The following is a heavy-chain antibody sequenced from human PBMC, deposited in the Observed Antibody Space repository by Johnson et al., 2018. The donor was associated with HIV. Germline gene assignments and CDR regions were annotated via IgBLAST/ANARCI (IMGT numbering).Heavy chain of an antibody. V-gene: IGHV3-30*04. D-gene: IGHD4-23*01. CDR2: ISYDGSNK. Sequence: QVQLVESGGGLVQPGRSLRLSCAASGFTFSSYAMHWVRQAPGKGLEWVAVISYDGSNKYYADSVKGRFTISRDTSKNTLYLQMNSLRAEDTAVYYCAKSPAKDHGGNSGAFTIWGQGTMVTVSS. J-gene: IGHJ3*02. CDR3: AKSPAKDHGGNSGAFTI. CDR1: GFTFSSYA.